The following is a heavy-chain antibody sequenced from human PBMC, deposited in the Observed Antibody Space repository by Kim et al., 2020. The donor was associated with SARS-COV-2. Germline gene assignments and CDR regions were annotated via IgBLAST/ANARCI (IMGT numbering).Heavy chain of an antibody. CDR1: GGTFSSYA. J-gene: IGHJ6*02. Sequence: SVKVSCKASGGTFSSYAISWVRQAPGQGLEWMGGIIPIFGTANYAQKFQGRVTITADESTSTAYMELSSLRSEDTAVYYCARKGGDYVGYYYYYGMDVWGQGTTVTVSS. CDR2: IIPIFGTA. CDR3: ARKGGDYVGYYYYYGMDV. V-gene: IGHV1-69*13. D-gene: IGHD4-17*01.